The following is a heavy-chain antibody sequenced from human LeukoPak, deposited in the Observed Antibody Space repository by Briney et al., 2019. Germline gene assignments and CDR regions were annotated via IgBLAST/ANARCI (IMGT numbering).Heavy chain of an antibody. J-gene: IGHJ6*02. CDR3: ARVAPFQVLGSGTHRGMDV. D-gene: IGHD3-10*01. Sequence: PSETLSLTCSVSGDSISIYYWSWIRQPPGKGLEWIGYIYNSGSTNYNPSLKSRVTISVDTSKNQFSLKLTSVTAADAAVYYCARVAPFQVLGSGTHRGMDVWGQGTTVTVSS. CDR1: GDSISIYY. CDR2: IYNSGST. V-gene: IGHV4-59*01.